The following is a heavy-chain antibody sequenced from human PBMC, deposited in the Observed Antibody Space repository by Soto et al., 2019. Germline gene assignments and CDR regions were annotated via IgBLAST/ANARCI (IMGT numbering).Heavy chain of an antibody. D-gene: IGHD6-19*01. Sequence: EVQLLESGGGLVQPGGSLRLSCAASGFTFSTYTMSWVRQAPGKGMECVSAISGTGGSSSYTDSVKGRFTISRDNSKNTLSLQMDSLRAEDTAIYYCAKRAVAGRNWYFDLWGRGTLVTVSS. CDR1: GFTFSTYT. J-gene: IGHJ2*01. V-gene: IGHV3-23*01. CDR3: AKRAVAGRNWYFDL. CDR2: ISGTGGSS.